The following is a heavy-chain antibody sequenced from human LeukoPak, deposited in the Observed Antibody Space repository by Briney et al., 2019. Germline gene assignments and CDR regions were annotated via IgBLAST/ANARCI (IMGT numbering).Heavy chain of an antibody. CDR2: ISGTGGST. CDR1: GITLSNYG. D-gene: IGHD3-22*01. CDR3: AKRGVVIRVILVGLHKEAYYFDS. Sequence: GGSLRLSCAVSGITLSNYGMSWVRQAPGKGLEWVSGISGTGGSTHYADSVKGRFTISRDNRKNTLYLQMNSLRAEDTAVYFCAKRGVVIRVILVGLHKEAYYFDSWGQGALVTVSS. J-gene: IGHJ4*02. V-gene: IGHV3-23*01.